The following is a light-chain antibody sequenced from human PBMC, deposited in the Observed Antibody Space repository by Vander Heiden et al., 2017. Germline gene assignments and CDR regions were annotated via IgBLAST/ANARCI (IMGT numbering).Light chain of an antibody. V-gene: IGLV3-27*01. CDR2: KNS. Sequence: SYELTQPSSVSVSPGQTARITCSGDVLAKKYARWFQQKPGQHPLLVIYKNSDRTAASPERFSGSSSGTTVTFTIRGAQVEDEDDYYLYAAADNAWVFGGGTKLTVL. CDR3: YAAADNAWV. CDR1: VLAKKY. J-gene: IGLJ3*02.